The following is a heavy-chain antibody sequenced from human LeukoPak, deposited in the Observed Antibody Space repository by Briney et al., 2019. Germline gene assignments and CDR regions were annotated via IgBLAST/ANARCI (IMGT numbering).Heavy chain of an antibody. J-gene: IGHJ6*03. V-gene: IGHV4-4*07. D-gene: IGHD2-2*01. CDR2: IYTSGST. Sequence: SETLSPTCTVSGGSISSYYWSWIRQPAGKGLEWIGRIYTSGSTNYNPSLKSRVTMSVDTSKNQFSLKLSSVTAADTAVYYCARDGSSHCSSTSCASTGYYYYYYMDVWGKGTTVTVSS. CDR1: GGSISSYY. CDR3: ARDGSSHCSSTSCASTGYYYYYYMDV.